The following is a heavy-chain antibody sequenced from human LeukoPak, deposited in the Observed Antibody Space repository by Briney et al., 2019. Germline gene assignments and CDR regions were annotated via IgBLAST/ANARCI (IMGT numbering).Heavy chain of an antibody. Sequence: ASVKVSCKASGYTFTAFYMHWVRQAPGQGLEWMGRINPNSGGTKYAQKFQGRVTMTTDTSINTAYLELSRLRSDDTAVYYCAGGYSSSWLDYWGQGTLVTVSS. D-gene: IGHD6-13*01. V-gene: IGHV1-2*06. J-gene: IGHJ4*02. CDR2: INPNSGGT. CDR1: GYTFTAFY. CDR3: AGGYSSSWLDY.